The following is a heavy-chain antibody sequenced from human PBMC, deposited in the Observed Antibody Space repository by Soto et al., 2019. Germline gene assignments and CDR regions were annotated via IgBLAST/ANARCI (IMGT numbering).Heavy chain of an antibody. CDR2: IDPSDSYT. J-gene: IGHJ6*02. D-gene: IGHD5-12*01. CDR1: GYSFTSYW. Sequence: PGESLKISCKGSGYSFTSYWISWVRQMPGKGLEWMGRIDPSDSYTNYSPSFQGHVTISADKSISTAYLQWSGLKASDTAMYYCAIEMATISDYYGMGVWGQGTTVTVSS. CDR3: AIEMATISDYYGMGV. V-gene: IGHV5-10-1*01.